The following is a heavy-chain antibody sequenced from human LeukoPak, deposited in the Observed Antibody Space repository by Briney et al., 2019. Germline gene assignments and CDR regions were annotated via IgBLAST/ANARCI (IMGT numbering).Heavy chain of an antibody. J-gene: IGHJ4*02. CDR3: ARGQFDDC. D-gene: IGHD3-9*01. Sequence: PGGSLRLSCAAAGFTFSSYSMNWVCQAPGRGLEWVSYISSSGDTKYYADSLKGRFTISRDNAKNSLYLQMNSLRDEDTAVYYCARGQFDDCWGQGTLVTVSS. CDR2: ISSSGDTK. CDR1: GFTFSSYS. V-gene: IGHV3-48*02.